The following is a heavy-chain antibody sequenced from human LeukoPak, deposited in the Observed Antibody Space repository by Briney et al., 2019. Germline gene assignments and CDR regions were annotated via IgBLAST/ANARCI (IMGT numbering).Heavy chain of an antibody. V-gene: IGHV3-7*01. CDR1: GFTFSNSW. CDR2: IKEDGSDK. Sequence: GGSLRLSCIASGFTFSNSWMTWVRQAPGKGLEWVANIKEDGSDKQYVDSVKGRFTISRDNAKNSVYLQMDGLRAEDTAVYYCARELGWDSSEGRDYWGQGSLVTVSS. CDR3: ARELGWDSSEGRDY. D-gene: IGHD6-19*01. J-gene: IGHJ4*02.